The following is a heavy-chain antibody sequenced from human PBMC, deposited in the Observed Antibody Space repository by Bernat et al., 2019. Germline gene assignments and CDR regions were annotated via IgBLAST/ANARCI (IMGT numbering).Heavy chain of an antibody. D-gene: IGHD3-3*01. J-gene: IGHJ5*02. CDR3: ARDIDTSSHYSNFDP. Sequence: QVQVVESGGGVVQPGRSLRLSCAASGFSLRHYGMHWVRQAPGKGLEWVAVLWHDGSRKYYADSVKGRFIVSRDNSEITLYLQMDSLRAEDTAVYYCARDIDTSSHYSNFDPWGQGTLVTVSS. V-gene: IGHV3-33*01. CDR2: LWHDGSRK. CDR1: GFSLRHYG.